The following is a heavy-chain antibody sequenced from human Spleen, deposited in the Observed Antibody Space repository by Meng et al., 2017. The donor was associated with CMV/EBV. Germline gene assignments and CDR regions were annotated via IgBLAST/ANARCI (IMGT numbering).Heavy chain of an antibody. V-gene: IGHV3-48*04. CDR1: GFTFSSYS. J-gene: IGHJ6*02. Sequence: GESLKISCAASGFTFSSYSMNWVRQAPGKGLEWVSYISSSSTIYYADSVKGRFTISRDNAKNSLYLQMNSLRAEDTAVYYCARVSCSSTSCYPAEYGMDVWGQGTTVTVSS. CDR3: ARVSCSSTSCYPAEYGMDV. D-gene: IGHD2-2*01. CDR2: ISSSSTI.